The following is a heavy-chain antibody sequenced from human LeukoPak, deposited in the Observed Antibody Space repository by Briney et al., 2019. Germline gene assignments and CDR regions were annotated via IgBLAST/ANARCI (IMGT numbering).Heavy chain of an antibody. CDR1: GYTFTGYY. D-gene: IGHD2-15*01. Sequence: GASVKVSCKASGYTFTGYYMHWVRQAPGQGLEWVGWINPNSGGTNYAQKFQGRVTMTRDTSISTAYMELSRLRSDDTAVYYCARDPRSRYCSGGSCPYFDYWGQGTLVTVSS. V-gene: IGHV1-2*02. J-gene: IGHJ4*02. CDR2: INPNSGGT. CDR3: ARDPRSRYCSGGSCPYFDY.